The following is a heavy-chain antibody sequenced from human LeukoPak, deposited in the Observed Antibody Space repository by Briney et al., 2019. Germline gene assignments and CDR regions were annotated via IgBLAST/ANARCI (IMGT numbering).Heavy chain of an antibody. J-gene: IGHJ4*02. CDR2: ISVYNGNT. Sequence: ASVKVSCKASGYTFINYGITWVRQAAGQGLEWMGWISVYNGNTNYAQKLQGRVTMTTDTSTSTAYMELRSLRSEDTAVYYCARYIYGYLHYWGQGTLVTVSS. CDR1: GYTFINYG. CDR3: ARYIYGYLHY. D-gene: IGHD5-18*01. V-gene: IGHV1-18*01.